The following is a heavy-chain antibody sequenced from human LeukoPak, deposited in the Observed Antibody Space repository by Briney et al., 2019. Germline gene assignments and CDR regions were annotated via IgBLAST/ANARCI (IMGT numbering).Heavy chain of an antibody. D-gene: IGHD4-11*01. Sequence: ASVKVSCKSSGYRLRNHGISWVRQAPGQGLEWMGWIGADSGDTHGDTHYAEKLQGRVTMTTDTSTDTAYMDLRSLTSDDTAVYYCARGSSPYNWYFDLWGRGTLVTVSS. CDR1: GYRLRNHG. CDR2: IGADSGDTHGDT. V-gene: IGHV1-18*01. CDR3: ARGSSPYNWYFDL. J-gene: IGHJ2*01.